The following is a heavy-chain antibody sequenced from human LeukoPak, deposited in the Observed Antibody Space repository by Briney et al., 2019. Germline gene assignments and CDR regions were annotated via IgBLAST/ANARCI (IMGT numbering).Heavy chain of an antibody. CDR3: AKDYSSGWYDY. V-gene: IGHV3-74*01. CDR2: IDADGSTT. J-gene: IGHJ4*02. CDR1: GFTSSSYR. D-gene: IGHD6-19*01. Sequence: PGGSLRLSCAASGFTSSSYRMHWVRQAPGKGLVWVSRIDADGSTTYYADSVKGRFTISRDNAKNTLYLQMSSLRVDDTAVYYCAKDYSSGWYDYWGQGTLVTVSS.